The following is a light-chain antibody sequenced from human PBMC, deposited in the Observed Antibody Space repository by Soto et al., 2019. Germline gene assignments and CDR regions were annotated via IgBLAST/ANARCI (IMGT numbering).Light chain of an antibody. CDR2: AAS. CDR1: QGIANY. CDR3: QKYNWPPFT. V-gene: IGKV1-27*01. Sequence: DIQMTQSPSSLGASVGDRVTISCRAGQGIANYLAWYQQKPGEVPKLLIFAASTLHSGVSSRFTGGGSGTEFTLTISSLQPEDVATYYCQKYNWPPFTFGPGTKVEIK. J-gene: IGKJ3*01.